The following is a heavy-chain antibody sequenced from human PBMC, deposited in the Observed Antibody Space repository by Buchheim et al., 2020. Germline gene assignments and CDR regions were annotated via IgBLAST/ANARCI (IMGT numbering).Heavy chain of an antibody. J-gene: IGHJ4*02. V-gene: IGHV3-74*01. D-gene: IGHD4-23*01. Sequence: EVQLVESGGGLVQPGGSLRLSCAASGFAFGNYWMFWVRQTAGKGLALIPRINGDGTVTTYADSVKGRFTISRDNAKNTLYLQMDSLRADDTALYYCTKDGGNSPDFWGQGTL. CDR3: TKDGGNSPDF. CDR1: GFAFGNYW. CDR2: INGDGTVT.